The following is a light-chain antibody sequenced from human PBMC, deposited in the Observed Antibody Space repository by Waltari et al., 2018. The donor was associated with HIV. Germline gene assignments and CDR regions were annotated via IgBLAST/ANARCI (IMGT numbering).Light chain of an antibody. Sequence: QSALTQPRSVSGSPGQSVTISCAGTSSDVGDYNYVSWYQQHPGKAHKLMMSDVTKRPPGVPYRFSGSRSGNTASLTISGLQAEDEADYYCAAWDDNLNGYVFGSGTKVTVL. J-gene: IGLJ1*01. CDR3: AAWDDNLNGYV. CDR2: DVT. V-gene: IGLV2-11*01. CDR1: SSDVGDYNY.